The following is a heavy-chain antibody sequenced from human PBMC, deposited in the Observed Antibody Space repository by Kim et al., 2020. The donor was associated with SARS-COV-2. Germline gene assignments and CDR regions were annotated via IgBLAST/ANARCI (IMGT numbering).Heavy chain of an antibody. CDR1: GYTLTELS. V-gene: IGHV1-24*01. J-gene: IGHJ6*02. D-gene: IGHD3-9*01. CDR2: FDPEDGET. Sequence: ASVKVSCKVSGYTLTELSMHWVRQAPGKGLEWMGGFDPEDGETIYAQKFQGRVTMTEDTSTDTAYMELSSLRSEDTAVYYFATSLVITQTNYYGMDVWGQGTTVTVSS. CDR3: ATSLVITQTNYYGMDV.